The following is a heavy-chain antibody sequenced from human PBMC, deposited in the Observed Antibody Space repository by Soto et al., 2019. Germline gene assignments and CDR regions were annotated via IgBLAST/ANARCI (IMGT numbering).Heavy chain of an antibody. CDR3: ARGNNLKTPGYCSGGSCAH. V-gene: IGHV1-46*01. CDR2: INPSGGST. CDR1: GYTFTSYY. J-gene: IGHJ4*02. Sequence: WASVKVSCKASGYTFTSYYMHWVRQAPGQGLEWMGIINPSGGSTSYAQKFQGRVTMTRDTSTSTVYMELSSLRSEDTAVYYCARGNNLKTPGYCSGGSCAHWGQGTLVTVSA. D-gene: IGHD2-15*01.